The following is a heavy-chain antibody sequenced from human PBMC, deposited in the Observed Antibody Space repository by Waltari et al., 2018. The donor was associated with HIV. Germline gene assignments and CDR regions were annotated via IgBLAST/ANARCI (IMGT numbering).Heavy chain of an antibody. J-gene: IGHJ6*02. CDR1: GFHFSSYS. V-gene: IGHV3-48*01. Sequence: EVQLVESGGGLVQPGGSLRLSCAASGFHFSSYSMNWVRQAPGKGLEWVSYISSSSSTIYYADSVKGRFTISRDNAKNSLYLQMNSLRAEDTAVYYCARCGLGHTYGMDVWGQGTTVTVSS. D-gene: IGHD1-26*01. CDR3: ARCGLGHTYGMDV. CDR2: ISSSSSTI.